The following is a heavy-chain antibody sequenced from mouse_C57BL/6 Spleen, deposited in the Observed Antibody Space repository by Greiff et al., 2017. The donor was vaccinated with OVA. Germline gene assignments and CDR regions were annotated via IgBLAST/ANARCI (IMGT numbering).Heavy chain of an antibody. Sequence: QVQLQQSGAELVRAGTSVKVSCKASGYAFTNYLIEWVKQRPGQGLEWIGVINPGSGGTNYNEKFKGKATLTADKSSSTAYMQLSSLTSEDSAVYFCARLYDYDRGAYWGQGTLVTVSA. V-gene: IGHV1-54*01. CDR3: ARLYDYDRGAY. CDR1: GYAFTNYL. CDR2: INPGSGGT. J-gene: IGHJ3*01. D-gene: IGHD2-4*01.